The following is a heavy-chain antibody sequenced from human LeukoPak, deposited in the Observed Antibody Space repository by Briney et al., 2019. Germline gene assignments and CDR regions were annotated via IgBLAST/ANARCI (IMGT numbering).Heavy chain of an antibody. Sequence: GGSLRLSCAASGFTFSSYWVNWVRQAPGKGLEWVANINQDGSEEYYVDSVKGRFTISRDNAKNSLYLQMNRLRAEDTAVYYCARDATMIVVTGNFDIWGQGTLLTVSS. J-gene: IGHJ3*02. CDR1: GFTFSSYW. CDR3: ARDATMIVVTGNFDI. D-gene: IGHD3-22*01. CDR2: INQDGSEE. V-gene: IGHV3-7*01.